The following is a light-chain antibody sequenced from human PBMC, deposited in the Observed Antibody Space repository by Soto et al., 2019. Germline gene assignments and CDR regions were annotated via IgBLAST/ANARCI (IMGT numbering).Light chain of an antibody. CDR2: GAS. V-gene: IGKV1-39*01. CDR1: QTISSN. J-gene: IGKJ5*01. CDR3: QQSYSTIT. Sequence: DIEITQSPSPLSASVGDRVTISCRASQTISSNLNWYSQEPGKAPKVLIYGASSLHRGVPSRFSASGSGTDFTLTISTLQPEDFATDYCQQSYSTITFGQGTRLEIK.